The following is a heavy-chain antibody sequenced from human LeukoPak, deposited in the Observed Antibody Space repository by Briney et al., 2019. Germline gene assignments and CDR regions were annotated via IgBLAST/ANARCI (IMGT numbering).Heavy chain of an antibody. CDR2: IRFDGSNK. Sequence: GGSLRLSCAASGFTFSTYGMHWVRQTPGKGLEWVAFIRFDGSNKYYADYLQGRFTVSRDNSENTLFLQMDSLRAEDTAVYYCARDLGGIAVAGTIDYWGQGTLVTVSS. J-gene: IGHJ4*02. D-gene: IGHD6-19*01. V-gene: IGHV3-30*02. CDR1: GFTFSTYG. CDR3: ARDLGGIAVAGTIDY.